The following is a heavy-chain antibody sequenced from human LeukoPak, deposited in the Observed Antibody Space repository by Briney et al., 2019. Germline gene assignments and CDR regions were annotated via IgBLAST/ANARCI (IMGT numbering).Heavy chain of an antibody. D-gene: IGHD5-18*01. V-gene: IGHV1-2*06. Sequence: ASVKVSCKASGYTFTASFIHWVRQAPGQGLEWMGRINPNSGGTNYPQNSQGKVTLTRDTSISTAYLELSRLTSDDTAVYYCAINVATAMAHDYWGQGTLVTVSS. J-gene: IGHJ4*02. CDR3: AINVATAMAHDY. CDR2: INPNSGGT. CDR1: GYTFTASF.